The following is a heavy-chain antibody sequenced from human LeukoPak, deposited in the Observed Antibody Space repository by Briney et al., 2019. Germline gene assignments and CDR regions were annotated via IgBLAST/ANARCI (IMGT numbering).Heavy chain of an antibody. V-gene: IGHV4-39*07. CDR1: GGSISSSSYY. CDR3: VVVVAATVDY. D-gene: IGHD2-15*01. J-gene: IGHJ4*02. CDR2: IYYSGST. Sequence: SETLSLTCTVSGGSISSSSYYWGWIRQPPGKGLEWIGSIYYSGSTYYNPSLKSRVTISVDTSKNQFSLKLSPVTAADTAVYYCVVVVAATVDYWGQGTLVTVSS.